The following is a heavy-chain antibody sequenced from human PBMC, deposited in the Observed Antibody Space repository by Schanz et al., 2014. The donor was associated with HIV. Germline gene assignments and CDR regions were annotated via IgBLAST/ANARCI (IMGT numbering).Heavy chain of an antibody. CDR1: GFTFSSYG. CDR2: IWYDGSNK. D-gene: IGHD1-1*01. V-gene: IGHV3-33*01. CDR3: ARDGYNSLSRKDYYFDS. J-gene: IGHJ4*02. Sequence: QVRLVQSGGGVVQPGRSLRLSCAASGFTFSSYGMHWVRQAPGKGLEWVAVIWYDGSNKYYADSVKGRFTVSRDNSKNTLYLQMNSLRVEDTAVYFCARDGYNSLSRKDYYFDSWGQGTLVTVSS.